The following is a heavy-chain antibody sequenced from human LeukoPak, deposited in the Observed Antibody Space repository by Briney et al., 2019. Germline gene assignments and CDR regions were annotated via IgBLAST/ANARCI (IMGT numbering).Heavy chain of an antibody. Sequence: SETLSLTCTVSGGSISSNSYYWGWIRQPPGKGLKWIGSIYYSGSTYYNPSLKSRVTISVDTSKNQFSLKLSSVTAADTAVYYCARRGSGWYYFDYWGQGTLVTVSS. CDR3: ARRGSGWYYFDY. J-gene: IGHJ4*02. V-gene: IGHV4-39*01. CDR1: GGSISSNSYY. D-gene: IGHD6-19*01. CDR2: IYYSGST.